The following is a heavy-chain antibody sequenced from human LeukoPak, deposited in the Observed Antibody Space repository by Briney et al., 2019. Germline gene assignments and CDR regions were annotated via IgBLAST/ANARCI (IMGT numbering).Heavy chain of an antibody. D-gene: IGHD2-15*01. Sequence: GRSLRLSWAASGFTFSTYAMSWVRQIPGKGLEWVSAISGSDDGTYYADSVKGRFTISRDNSRNTIYLQMNTLRAEDTAVYFCAKSPVSSCRGSFCYPFDYWGQGNLVTVSS. CDR2: ISGSDDGT. CDR1: GFTFSTYA. CDR3: AKSPVSSCRGSFCYPFDY. V-gene: IGHV3-23*01. J-gene: IGHJ4*02.